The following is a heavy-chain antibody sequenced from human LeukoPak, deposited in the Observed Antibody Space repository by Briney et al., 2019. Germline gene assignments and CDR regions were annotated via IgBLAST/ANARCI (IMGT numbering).Heavy chain of an antibody. Sequence: SETLSLTCTVSGGSISSYYWSWIRQPPGKGLEWIGYIYYSGSTNYNPSLKSRVTISVDTSKNRFSLKLSSVTAADTAVYYCARGYGGITYYFDYWGQGTLVTVSS. D-gene: IGHD4-23*01. CDR1: GGSISSYY. V-gene: IGHV4-59*01. CDR3: ARGYGGITYYFDY. J-gene: IGHJ4*02. CDR2: IYYSGST.